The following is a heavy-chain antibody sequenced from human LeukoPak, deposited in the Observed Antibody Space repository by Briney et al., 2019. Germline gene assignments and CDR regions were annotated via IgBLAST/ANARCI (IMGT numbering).Heavy chain of an antibody. CDR1: GGSFSGYY. V-gene: IGHV4-34*01. Sequence: SETLSLTCAVYGGSFSGYYWSWIRQPPGKGLEWIGEINHSGSTNYTPSLKSRVTIPVATSKNQFSLKLSSVTAADTAVYYCARGVFRPGGNMGYWGQGTLVTVSS. CDR2: INHSGST. CDR3: ARGVFRPGGNMGY. J-gene: IGHJ4*02. D-gene: IGHD4-23*01.